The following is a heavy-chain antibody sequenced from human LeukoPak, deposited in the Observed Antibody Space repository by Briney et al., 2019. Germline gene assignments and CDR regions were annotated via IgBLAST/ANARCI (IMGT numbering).Heavy chain of an antibody. CDR1: GFTFNSYG. J-gene: IGHJ4*02. CDR3: AKSRSGGANWALQIFDN. D-gene: IGHD1-1*01. Sequence: GGSLRLSCVTSGFTFNSYGMSWVRQAPGKGLERVAAVSGGRGSTHYADSVTGRFTISRDSSRNTLYLQMNSLRADDTAVYFCAKSRSGGANWALQIFDNWGQGTLVTVSS. CDR2: VSGGRGST. V-gene: IGHV3-23*01.